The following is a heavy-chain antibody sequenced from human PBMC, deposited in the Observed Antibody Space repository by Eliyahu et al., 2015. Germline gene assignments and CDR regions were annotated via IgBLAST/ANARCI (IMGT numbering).Heavy chain of an antibody. CDR3: ARGCPLSTSIVVVPAADYMDV. CDR2: INHSGST. V-gene: IGHV4-34*01. CDR1: GGSFSGYY. J-gene: IGHJ6*03. Sequence: QVQLQQWGAGLLKPSETLSLTCAVYGGSFSGYYWCWIRQPPGKGLEWIGEINHSGSTNYNPSLKSRVTISVDTSKNQFSLKLSSVTAADTAVYYCARGCPLSTSIVVVPAADYMDVWGKGTTVTVSS. D-gene: IGHD2-2*01.